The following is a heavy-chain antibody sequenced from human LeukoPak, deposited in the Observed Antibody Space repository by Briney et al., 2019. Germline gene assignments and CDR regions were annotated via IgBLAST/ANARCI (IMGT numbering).Heavy chain of an antibody. D-gene: IGHD6-6*01. CDR1: GFTFSSYG. J-gene: IGHJ3*02. V-gene: IGHV3-33*06. CDR2: MWYDGSNK. CDR3: AKHGIAARWGAFDI. Sequence: GGSLRLSCAASGFTFSSYGMHWVRQAPGKGLEWVAVMWYDGSNKYYADSVKGRFTISRDNSKNTLYLQMNSLRAEDTAVYYCAKHGIAARWGAFDIWGQGTMVTVSS.